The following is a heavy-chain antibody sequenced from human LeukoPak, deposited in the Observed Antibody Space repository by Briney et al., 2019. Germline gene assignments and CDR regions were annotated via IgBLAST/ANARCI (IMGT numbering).Heavy chain of an antibody. CDR3: AKERPIFTGYDFEAFDV. V-gene: IGHV3-23*01. D-gene: IGHD5-12*01. CDR2: VTGRGDST. Sequence: GALRVSRVRTGFSLTSYVISWGRETPGKRLECGFDVTGRGDSTHYADSVKGRFSISRDNYKNTLYLEMNSLRAEDTAVYYCAKERPIFTGYDFEAFDVWGEGIMVTVSS. CDR1: GFSLTSYV. J-gene: IGHJ3*01.